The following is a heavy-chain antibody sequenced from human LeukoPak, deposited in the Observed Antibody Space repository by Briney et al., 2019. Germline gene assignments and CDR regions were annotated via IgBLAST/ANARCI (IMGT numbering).Heavy chain of an antibody. CDR3: AKAPVTTCLGAYCYPFDL. CDR2: IDSKSSTI. J-gene: IGHJ4*02. Sequence: GGSLRLSCAASGFIFSSYAMHWVRQAPGKGLEWVSYIDSKSSTILYADSVKGRFTISRDIAKNSLYLQMNSLRAEDTAIYSCAKAPVTTCLGAYCYPFDLWGQGTLVTVSS. D-gene: IGHD4/OR15-4a*01. V-gene: IGHV3-48*01. CDR1: GFIFSSYA.